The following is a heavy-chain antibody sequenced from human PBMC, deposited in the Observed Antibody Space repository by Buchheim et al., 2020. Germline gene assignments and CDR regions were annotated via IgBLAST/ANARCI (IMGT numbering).Heavy chain of an antibody. CDR3: SRAVTAKYYGMDV. V-gene: IGHV4-39*07. D-gene: IGHD4-11*01. CDR2: IYYSGIT. J-gene: IGHJ6*02. Sequence: QLQLQESGPGLVKPSETLSLTCTVSGGSISSNRYYWGWIRQPPGKGLEWIGNIYYSGITYYNPSLKSRVTISIDTSKTQFSLKLRSVTAADMAVYYCSRAVTAKYYGMDVWGQGTT. CDR1: GGSISSNRYY.